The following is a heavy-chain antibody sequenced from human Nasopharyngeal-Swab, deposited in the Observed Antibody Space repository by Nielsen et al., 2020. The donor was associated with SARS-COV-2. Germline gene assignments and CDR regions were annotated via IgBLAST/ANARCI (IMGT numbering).Heavy chain of an antibody. J-gene: IGHJ4*02. CDR1: GFTFSDYT. CDR2: ISSSGSYM. D-gene: IGHD2-2*01. V-gene: IGHV3-21*01. CDR3: ASDSRY. Sequence: GGSLRLSCAASGFTFSDYTMNWVRQAPGQGLEWVSSISSSGSYMYYTDSVKGRFTMSRENAKNSLYLQMNSLRAEDTAVYYCASDSRYWGQGTLVTVSS.